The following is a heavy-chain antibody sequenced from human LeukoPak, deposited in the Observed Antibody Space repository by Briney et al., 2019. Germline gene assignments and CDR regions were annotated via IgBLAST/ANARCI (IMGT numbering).Heavy chain of an antibody. Sequence: ASVKVSCKASGYTFTGYYMHWVRQAPGQGLEWMGWINPNSGGTNYAQKFQGRVTMTRDTSISTAYMELSRLRSDDTAVYYCARGMVRGVILVDNWFDPWGQGTLVTVSS. V-gene: IGHV1-2*02. J-gene: IGHJ5*02. CDR3: ARGMVRGVILVDNWFDP. D-gene: IGHD3-10*01. CDR2: INPNSGGT. CDR1: GYTFTGYY.